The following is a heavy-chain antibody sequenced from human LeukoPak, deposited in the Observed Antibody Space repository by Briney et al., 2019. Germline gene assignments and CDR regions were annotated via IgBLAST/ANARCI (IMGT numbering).Heavy chain of an antibody. V-gene: IGHV4-59*01. J-gene: IGHJ3*02. CDR2: IYYSGST. Sequence: LSETLSLTCTVSGGSISSYYWSWIRQPPGKGLEWIGYIYYSGSTNHNPSLKSRVTISVDTSKNQFSLKLSSVTAADTAVYYCAGYTTMVRGVGDAFDIWGQGTMVTVSS. CDR3: AGYTTMVRGVGDAFDI. CDR1: GGSISSYY. D-gene: IGHD3-10*01.